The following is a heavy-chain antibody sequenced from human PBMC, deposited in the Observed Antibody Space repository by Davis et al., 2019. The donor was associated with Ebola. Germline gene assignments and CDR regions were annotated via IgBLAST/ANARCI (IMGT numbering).Heavy chain of an antibody. CDR2: IKQDGSEK. J-gene: IGHJ4*02. CDR3: ARQSDY. Sequence: GGSLRLSCAASGFIFTSYGMHWVRQAPGKGLEWVANIKQDGSEKYYVDSVKGRFTISRDNAKNSLYLQMNSLRAEDTAVYYCARQSDYWGQGTLVTVSS. V-gene: IGHV3-7*01. CDR1: GFIFTSYG.